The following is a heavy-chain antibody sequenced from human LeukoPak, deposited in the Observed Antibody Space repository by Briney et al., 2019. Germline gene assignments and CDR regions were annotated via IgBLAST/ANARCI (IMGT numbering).Heavy chain of an antibody. CDR1: GFTFSSNA. CDR2: ISGSGGST. CDR3: AKSRGTPLYYFDY. D-gene: IGHD3-10*01. J-gene: IGHJ4*02. V-gene: IGHV3-23*01. Sequence: GGSLRLSCAASGFTFSSNALSWVRQPPGKGLEWASAISGSGGSTYYADSVKGRFTISRDNSKNTLYLQMNSLRAEDTAVYYCAKSRGTPLYYFDYWGQGTLVTVSS.